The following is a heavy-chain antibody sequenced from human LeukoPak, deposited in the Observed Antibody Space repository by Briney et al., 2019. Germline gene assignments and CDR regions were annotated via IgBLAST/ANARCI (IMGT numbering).Heavy chain of an antibody. CDR2: ISAYNGNT. CDR3: ASGSGSYGDDAFDI. D-gene: IGHD1-26*01. CDR1: GYTFTSYG. J-gene: IGHJ3*02. V-gene: IGHV1-18*01. Sequence: ASVKVSXKASGYTFTSYGISWVRQAPGQGLEWMGWISAYNGNTNYAQKLQGRVTMTTDTSTSTAYMELRSLRSDDTAVYYCASGSGSYGDDAFDIWGQGTMVTVSS.